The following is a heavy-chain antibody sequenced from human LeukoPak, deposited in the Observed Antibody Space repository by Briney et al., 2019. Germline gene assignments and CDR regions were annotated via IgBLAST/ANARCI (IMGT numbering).Heavy chain of an antibody. CDR3: VRGSATWYNAFDI. CDR2: ISTDVTAT. V-gene: IGHV3-74*01. D-gene: IGHD6-13*01. Sequence: GGSLRLSCAASGFIISSHWMHWVRQAPGKGLVWVSRISTDVTATSYADSVKGRFTISRDNPKNTLYLQMNSLRAEDTAVYYCVRGSATWYNAFDIWGQGTMVAVSS. J-gene: IGHJ3*02. CDR1: GFIISSHW.